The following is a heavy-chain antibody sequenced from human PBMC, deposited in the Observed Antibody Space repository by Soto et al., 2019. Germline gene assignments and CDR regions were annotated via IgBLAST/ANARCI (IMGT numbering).Heavy chain of an antibody. D-gene: IGHD3-16*01. CDR1: GFTFSGHS. V-gene: IGHV3-48*01. J-gene: IGHJ6*04. CDR2: ITASSRTV. CDR3: ARARLWGHLDV. Sequence: GGSLRLSCLASGFTFSGHSMVWVRQAPGKGLEWLSYITASSRTVTYTESAKGRFSISRDNAKNSLFLRVDSLRAEDTAVYYCARARLWGHLDVWGKGTTVTVSS.